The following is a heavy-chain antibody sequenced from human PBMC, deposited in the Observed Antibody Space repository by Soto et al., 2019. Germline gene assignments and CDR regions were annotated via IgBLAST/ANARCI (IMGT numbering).Heavy chain of an antibody. CDR3: GRPADVEMATIEAFDI. CDR2: IYPGVSDT. J-gene: IGHJ3*02. D-gene: IGHD5-12*01. CDR1: GYSFTSYW. Sequence: GESLKISCKGSGYSFTSYWIGWVRQMPGKGLELMGIIYPGVSDTRYSPSFQGQVTISADKSISTAYLQWSSLKASDTAMYYCGRPADVEMATIEAFDIWGQGTMVTVSS. V-gene: IGHV5-51*01.